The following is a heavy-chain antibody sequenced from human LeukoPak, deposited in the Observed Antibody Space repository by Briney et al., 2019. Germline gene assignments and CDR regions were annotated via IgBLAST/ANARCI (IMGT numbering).Heavy chain of an antibody. CDR1: GFTFSSYS. CDR2: ISSSSSTI. D-gene: IGHD6-25*01. J-gene: IGHJ5*02. V-gene: IGHV3-48*01. CDR3: ARDWSSDWFDP. Sequence: PGGSLRLSCAASGFTFSSYSMNWVRQAPGKGLEWVSYISSSSSTIYYADSVKGRFTISRDNAKNSLYLQMNSLRAEDTAVYYCARDWSSDWFDPWGQGTLVTVSS.